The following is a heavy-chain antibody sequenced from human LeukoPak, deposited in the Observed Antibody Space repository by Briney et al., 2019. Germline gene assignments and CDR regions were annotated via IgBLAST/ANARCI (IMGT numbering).Heavy chain of an antibody. V-gene: IGHV3-74*01. J-gene: IGHJ4*02. Sequence: GGSLRLSCAASGFTFDDYGMSWVRQAPGKGLVGVSRIKDDGRSTSYADSVKGRFTISRDNAKNTLYLQMNSLRAEDTAVYYCARVRWGGLYYFDYWGQGTLVTVSS. CDR3: ARVRWGGLYYFDY. CDR2: IKDDGRST. D-gene: IGHD3-16*01. CDR1: GFTFDDYG.